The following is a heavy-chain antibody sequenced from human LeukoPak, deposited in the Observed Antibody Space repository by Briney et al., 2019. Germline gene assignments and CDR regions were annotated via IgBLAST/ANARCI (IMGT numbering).Heavy chain of an antibody. J-gene: IGHJ4*02. Sequence: PGGSLRLSCAASGFTFGSYGMSWVRQAPGTGLESVSGISGSGGSTYYADSVKGRFTTSRDNSKNMLSLQMNNLRAEDTAVYYCAKPLGNINTVAVAFDFWGQGTLVTVSS. V-gene: IGHV3-23*01. CDR3: AKPLGNINTVAVAFDF. D-gene: IGHD6-19*01. CDR2: ISGSGGST. CDR1: GFTFGSYG.